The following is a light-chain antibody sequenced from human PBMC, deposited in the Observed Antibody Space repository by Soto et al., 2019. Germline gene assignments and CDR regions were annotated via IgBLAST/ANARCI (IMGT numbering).Light chain of an antibody. J-gene: IGKJ4*01. CDR1: QSIFYNSRNKHY. CDR3: QQYHTIPFT. Sequence: DIVMTQSPDSLSVSLGEGASINCTSSQSIFYNSRNKHYLAWYQQKPRQPPKLIIPWASTRESWVPDRFSGGGSGTDITLTISSLQAEDVAVYFCQQYHTIPFTFGGGTKVELK. CDR2: WAS. V-gene: IGKV4-1*01.